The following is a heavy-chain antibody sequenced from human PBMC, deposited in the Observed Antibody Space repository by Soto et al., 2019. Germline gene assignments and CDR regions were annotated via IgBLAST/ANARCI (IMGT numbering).Heavy chain of an antibody. Sequence: PSETLSLTCTVSGGSISIYYWSWIWQPPGKGLEWIGYIYYSGSTNYNPSLRSRVTISVDTSKNQFSLKLSSVTTADTAVYYCARRYGWLYFDYWGQGSLVTVSS. V-gene: IGHV4-59*01. CDR1: GGSISIYY. CDR3: ARRYGWLYFDY. J-gene: IGHJ4*02. CDR2: IYYSGST. D-gene: IGHD6-19*01.